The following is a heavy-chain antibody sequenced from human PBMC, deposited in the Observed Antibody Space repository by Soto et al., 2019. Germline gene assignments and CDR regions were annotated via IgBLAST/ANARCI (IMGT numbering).Heavy chain of an antibody. CDR3: ARSYSSGWEFDY. Sequence: PGGSLRLSCGASGFTFSNYYMSWIRQAPGKGLEWVSYISSTGRTIYYADSVKGRFTVSRDNAQSSLSLKLNSLRVEDTAVYYCARSYSSGWEFDYRGQGTQVTVSS. J-gene: IGHJ4*02. D-gene: IGHD6-19*01. V-gene: IGHV3-11*01. CDR1: GFTFSNYY. CDR2: ISSTGRTI.